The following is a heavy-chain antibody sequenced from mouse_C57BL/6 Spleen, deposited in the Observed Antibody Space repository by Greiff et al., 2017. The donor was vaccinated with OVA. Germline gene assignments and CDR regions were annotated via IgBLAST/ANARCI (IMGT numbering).Heavy chain of an antibody. CDR1: GFTFSDYG. V-gene: IGHV5-17*01. CDR2: ISSGSSTI. Sequence: EVQLVESGGGLVKPGGSLKLSCAASGFTFSDYGMHWVRQAPEKGLEWVAYISSGSSTIYYADTVKGRFTISRDNAKNTLFLQMTSLRSEDTAMYYCARPGDYFHFDYWGQGTTLTVSS. J-gene: IGHJ2*01. CDR3: ARPGDYFHFDY. D-gene: IGHD1-1*01.